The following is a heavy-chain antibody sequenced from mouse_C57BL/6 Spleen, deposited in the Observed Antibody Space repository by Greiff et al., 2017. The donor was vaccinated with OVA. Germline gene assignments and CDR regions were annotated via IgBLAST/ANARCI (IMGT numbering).Heavy chain of an antibody. D-gene: IGHD2-1*01. CDR2: INPSNGGT. Sequence: QVQLQQPGTELVKPGASVKLSCKASAYTFTSYWMHWVKQRPGQGLEWIGNINPSNGGTNYNEKLKSKATLTVDKSSSTAYMQLSSLTSEDSAVYYCAREGVYYGRTWFAYWGQGTLVTVSA. CDR1: AYTFTSYW. J-gene: IGHJ3*01. CDR3: AREGVYYGRTWFAY. V-gene: IGHV1-53*01.